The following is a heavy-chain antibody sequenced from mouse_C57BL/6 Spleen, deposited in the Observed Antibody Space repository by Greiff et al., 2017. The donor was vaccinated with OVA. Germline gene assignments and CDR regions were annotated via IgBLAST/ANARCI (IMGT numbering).Heavy chain of an antibody. CDR2: ISSGGSYT. Sequence: DVHLVESGGDLVKPGGSLKLSCAASGFTFSSYGMSWVRQTPDKRLEWVATISSGGSYTYYPDSVKGRFTISRDNAKNTLYLQMSSLKSEDTAMYYCARHEMGRAWFAYWGQGTLVTVSA. V-gene: IGHV5-6*01. CDR1: GFTFSSYG. D-gene: IGHD4-1*01. J-gene: IGHJ3*01. CDR3: ARHEMGRAWFAY.